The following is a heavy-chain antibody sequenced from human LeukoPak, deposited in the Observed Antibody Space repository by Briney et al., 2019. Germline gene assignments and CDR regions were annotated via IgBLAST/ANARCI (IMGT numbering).Heavy chain of an antibody. V-gene: IGHV3-11*04. Sequence: GGSLRLSCAACGFTFSDYYMSWIRQAPGKGLEWVSYISSSGSTIYYADSVKGRFTISRDNAKNSLYLQMNSLRAEDTAVYYCARDYYDSSGYYYFDYWGQGTLVTVSS. J-gene: IGHJ4*02. CDR1: GFTFSDYY. CDR2: ISSSGSTI. D-gene: IGHD3-22*01. CDR3: ARDYYDSSGYYYFDY.